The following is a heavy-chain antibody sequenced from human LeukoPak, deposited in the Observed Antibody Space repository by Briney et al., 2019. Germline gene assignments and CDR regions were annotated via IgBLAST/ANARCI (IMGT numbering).Heavy chain of an antibody. CDR2: ISYDGSNK. CDR1: GFTFSSYA. Sequence: GGSLRLSCAASGFTFSSYAMHWVRQAPGKGLEWVAVISYDGSNKYYADSVKGRFTISRDNSKNTLYLQMNSLRAEDTAVYYCARDLADAFDIWGQGTMVTVSS. V-gene: IGHV3-30-3*01. J-gene: IGHJ3*02. CDR3: ARDLADAFDI.